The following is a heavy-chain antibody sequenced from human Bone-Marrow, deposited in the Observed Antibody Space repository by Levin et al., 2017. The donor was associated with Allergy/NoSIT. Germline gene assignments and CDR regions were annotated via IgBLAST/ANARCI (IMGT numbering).Heavy chain of an antibody. CDR3: AASRGVIVTHAFDI. Sequence: PGGSLRLSCAASGFTLSDYGIHWVRQAPGKGLEYVALISSDGGHTDSADSVKGRFTISRDNSKNTVDLHMNSLRVEDTAVYYCAASRGVIVTHAFDIWGQGTMVAVSS. CDR2: ISSDGGHT. V-gene: IGHV3-30*03. CDR1: GFTLSDYG. D-gene: IGHD3-16*02. J-gene: IGHJ3*02.